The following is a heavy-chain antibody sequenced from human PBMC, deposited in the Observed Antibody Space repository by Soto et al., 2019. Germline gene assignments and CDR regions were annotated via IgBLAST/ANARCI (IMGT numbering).Heavy chain of an antibody. CDR2: ISGSGGST. J-gene: IGHJ5*02. D-gene: IGHD3-16*02. CDR1: GFTFSSYA. CDR3: AKDSAGYDYIWGSYRFFVSGSWFDP. Sequence: PGGSLRLSCAASGFTFSSYAMSWVRQAPGKGLEWVSAISGSGGSTYYADSVKGRFTISRDNSKNTLYLQMNSLRAEDTAVYYCAKDSAGYDYIWGSYRFFVSGSWFDPWGQGTLVTVSS. V-gene: IGHV3-23*01.